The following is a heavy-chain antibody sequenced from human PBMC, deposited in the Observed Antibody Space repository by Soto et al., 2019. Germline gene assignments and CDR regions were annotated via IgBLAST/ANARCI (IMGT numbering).Heavy chain of an antibody. CDR2: ITASGGRT. CDR3: RSSTP. CDR1: GFNFSSHA. Sequence: PGGSLRLSCAASGFNFSSHAMSWVRQAPGKGLEWVSVITASGGRTDYADSVKGRFTISRDNSKTTVYLQMNSLRVEDTAVYYCRSSTPWGQGTLVTVSS. V-gene: IGHV3-23*01. J-gene: IGHJ5*02.